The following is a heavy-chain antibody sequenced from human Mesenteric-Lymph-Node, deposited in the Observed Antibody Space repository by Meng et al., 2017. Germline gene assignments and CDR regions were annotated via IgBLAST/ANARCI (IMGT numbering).Heavy chain of an antibody. J-gene: IGHJ3*02. V-gene: IGHV3-30*04. CDR3: ARNDGDGYNLDYYHAFDI. D-gene: IGHD5-24*01. CDR1: GFTFSSYA. CDR2: ISYAGSNK. Sequence: GESLKISCAASGFTFSSYAMHWVRQAPGKGLEWVAVISYAGSNKYYADSVKGRVTISRDNSKNTLYLQMNRLSAEDTAVYYCARNDGDGYNLDYYHAFDIWGQGTMVTVSS.